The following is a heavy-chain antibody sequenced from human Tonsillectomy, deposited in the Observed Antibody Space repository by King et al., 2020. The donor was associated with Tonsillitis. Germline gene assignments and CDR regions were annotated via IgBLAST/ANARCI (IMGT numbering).Heavy chain of an antibody. CDR3: AKDREVYFYVSSGYYPNY. D-gene: IGHD3-22*01. V-gene: IGHV3-30*02. Sequence: QLVQSGGGVVQPGGSLRLSCAASGFTFSSYGMHWVRQAPGKGLEWVAFIRYDGSYKYYADSVKGRFTISRDNSKNTLYLQMNSLRAEDTAVYYCAKDREVYFYVSSGYYPNYWGQGTLVTVSS. J-gene: IGHJ4*02. CDR2: IRYDGSYK. CDR1: GFTFSSYG.